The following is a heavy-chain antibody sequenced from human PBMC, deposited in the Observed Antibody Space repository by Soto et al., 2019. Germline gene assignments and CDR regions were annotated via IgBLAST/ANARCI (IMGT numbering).Heavy chain of an antibody. CDR2: INHSGST. V-gene: IGHV4-34*01. Sequence: QVQLQQWGAGLLKPSETLSLTCAVYGGSFSGYYWSWIRQPPGKGLEWIGEINHSGSTNYNPSLKSRVTISVDTSKNQFSLKLSSVTAADTAVYYCATYHPEGEGRSGGMDVWGQGTTVTVSS. J-gene: IGHJ6*02. D-gene: IGHD3-10*01. CDR3: ATYHPEGEGRSGGMDV. CDR1: GGSFSGYY.